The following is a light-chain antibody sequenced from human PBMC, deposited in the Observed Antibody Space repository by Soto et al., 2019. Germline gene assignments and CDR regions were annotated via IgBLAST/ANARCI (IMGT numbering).Light chain of an antibody. CDR1: QTVSTRF. Sequence: EIVLTQSPGTLSLSPGERGTLSCRASQTVSTRFLAWYQQKPGQAPRLLIYGVSSRATGVPDRFSGSGSVTDFTLTISRLEPEDFAVYYCQQFGTPHFTFGPGTRVDMK. V-gene: IGKV3-20*01. J-gene: IGKJ3*01. CDR2: GVS. CDR3: QQFGTPHFT.